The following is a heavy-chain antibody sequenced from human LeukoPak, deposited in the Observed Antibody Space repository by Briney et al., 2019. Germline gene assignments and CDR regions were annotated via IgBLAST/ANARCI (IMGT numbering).Heavy chain of an antibody. J-gene: IGHJ4*02. CDR3: ARQLGYFDY. CDR2: IYYSGST. D-gene: IGHD6-6*01. CDR1: GDSMSIYY. V-gene: IGHV4-59*07. Sequence: SDPVSLTCTLWGDSMSIYYWRWLRQPTEKALVGLGYIYYSGSTNYNPTHKSRVTISLDTSKNQFSVKLSSVTAADTAVYYCARQLGYFDYWGQGTLVTVSS.